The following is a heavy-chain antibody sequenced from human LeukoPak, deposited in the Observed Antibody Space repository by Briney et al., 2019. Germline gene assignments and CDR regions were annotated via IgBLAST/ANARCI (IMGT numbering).Heavy chain of an antibody. J-gene: IGHJ5*02. D-gene: IGHD3-10*01. CDR1: GGSINSYY. Sequence: SETLSLTCTVSGGSINSYYWSWIRQPPGKGLEWIGYIYYSGSTNYNPSLKSRVTISVDTSKNQFSLKLSSVTAADTAVYYCARGTLVRGVIGLDPWGQGTLVTVSS. CDR2: IYYSGST. V-gene: IGHV4-59*01. CDR3: ARGTLVRGVIGLDP.